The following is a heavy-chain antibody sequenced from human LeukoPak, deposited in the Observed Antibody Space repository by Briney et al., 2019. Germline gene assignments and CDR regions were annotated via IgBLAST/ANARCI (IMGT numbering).Heavy chain of an antibody. J-gene: IGHJ4*02. D-gene: IGHD6-13*01. V-gene: IGHV3-23*01. Sequence: GGSLRLSCAASGFTFSSYAMSWVRQAPGKGLEWVSAISGSGGSTYYADSVKGRFTISRDNSKNTLYLQMNSLRAEDTAVYHCAKQYSSSWHYFDYWGQGTLVTVSS. CDR3: AKQYSSSWHYFDY. CDR2: ISGSGGST. CDR1: GFTFSSYA.